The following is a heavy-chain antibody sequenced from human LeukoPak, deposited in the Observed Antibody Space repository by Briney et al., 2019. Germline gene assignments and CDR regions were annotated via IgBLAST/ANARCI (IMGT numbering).Heavy chain of an antibody. Sequence: ASVKVSCKASGYTFTGYYMHWVRQAPGQGLEWMGWINPNSGGTNYAQKFQGRVTMTRDTSISTAYMELSRLRSDDTAVYYCARGFIKGFHYYYYYMDVWGKGTTVTVSS. D-gene: IGHD3-16*02. CDR1: GYTFTGYY. V-gene: IGHV1-2*02. J-gene: IGHJ6*03. CDR2: INPNSGGT. CDR3: ARGFIKGFHYYYYYMDV.